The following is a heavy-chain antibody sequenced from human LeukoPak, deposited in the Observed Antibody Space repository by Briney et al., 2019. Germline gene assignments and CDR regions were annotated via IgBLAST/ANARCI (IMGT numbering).Heavy chain of an antibody. CDR1: GYTLSSYT. CDR3: ARVWSGWSYDY. V-gene: IGHV1-3*01. J-gene: IGHJ4*02. Sequence: ASVKVSCKASGYTLSSYTLHWVRQAPGQRPEWKGCIYAGNGNVKYTQNFQGRVTITRNTSISTAYMELSSLRSEDTAVYYCARVWSGWSYDYSGQGTLVTVSS. CDR2: IYAGNGNV. D-gene: IGHD6-19*01.